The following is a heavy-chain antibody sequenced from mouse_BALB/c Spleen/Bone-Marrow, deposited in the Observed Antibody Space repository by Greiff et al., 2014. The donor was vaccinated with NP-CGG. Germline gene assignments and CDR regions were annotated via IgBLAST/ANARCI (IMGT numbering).Heavy chain of an antibody. D-gene: IGHD1-2*01. J-gene: IGHJ4*01. CDR2: IYPGDGDT. CDR1: GYTFTSYW. CDR3: ARRDYGIRENYYAMDY. V-gene: IGHV1-87*01. Sequence: QVQLKESGAELARPGASVKLSCKASGYTFTSYWMQWVKQRPGQGLEWIGAIYPGDGDTRYTQKFKGKATLTADKSSSTAYMQLSSSASEDSAVYYCARRDYGIRENYYAMDYWGQGTSVTVSS.